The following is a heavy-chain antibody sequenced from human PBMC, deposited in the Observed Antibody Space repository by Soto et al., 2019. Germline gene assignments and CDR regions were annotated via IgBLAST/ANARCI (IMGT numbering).Heavy chain of an antibody. CDR3: ARGWFGPDV. V-gene: IGHV3-74*01. J-gene: IGHJ6*04. Sequence: EVQLVESGGGLVQPGGSLRLSCAASGFTFSGRSMHWVRQAPGKGLVWVSGIDNAGTDSTYADSVKGRFTSSRDNAKNTLHLQMNSLRVEYTAVYYCARGWFGPDVWGKGTAVTVSS. CDR1: GFTFSGRS. CDR2: IDNAGTDS. D-gene: IGHD3-10*01.